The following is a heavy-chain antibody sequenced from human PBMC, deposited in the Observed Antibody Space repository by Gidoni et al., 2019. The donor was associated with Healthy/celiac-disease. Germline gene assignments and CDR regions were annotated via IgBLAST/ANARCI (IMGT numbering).Heavy chain of an antibody. J-gene: IGHJ4*02. CDR3: TTTIFGVVIIDY. CDR1: GFPFSHAW. CDR2: IKRKTDGGTT. D-gene: IGHD3-3*01. V-gene: IGHV3-15*01. Sequence: EVQLVESGGGLVKPGGCLSLPCAAPGFPFSHAWMSWGAQAPGKGLEWVGRIKRKTDGGTTDYAAPVKGRFTISRDDSKNTLYLQMNSLKTEDTAVYYCTTTIFGVVIIDYWGQGTLVTVSS.